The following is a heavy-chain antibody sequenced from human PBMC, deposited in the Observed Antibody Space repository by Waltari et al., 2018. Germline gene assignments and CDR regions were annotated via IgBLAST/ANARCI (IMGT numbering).Heavy chain of an antibody. CDR3: AREDYYDSSGYYFSFGY. D-gene: IGHD3-22*01. J-gene: IGHJ4*02. V-gene: IGHV1-2*06. CDR1: GYTFTGYY. Sequence: QVQLVQSGAEVKKPGASVKVSCKASGYTFTGYYMHWVRQAPGQGLEWMGRINPNRGGTNYAQKFQGRVTMTRDTSISTAYMELSRLRSDDTAVYYCAREDYYDSSGYYFSFGYWGQGTLVTVSS. CDR2: INPNRGGT.